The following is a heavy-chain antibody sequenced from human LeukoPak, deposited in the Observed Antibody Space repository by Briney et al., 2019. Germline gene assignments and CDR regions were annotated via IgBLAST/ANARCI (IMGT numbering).Heavy chain of an antibody. Sequence: GGSLRLSCAASGFTFSSYWMHWVRQAPGKGLVWVSRINSDGSSTSYADSVKGRFTISRDNAKNTLYLQVNSLRAEDTAVYYCARRHSSSSHFDYWGQGTLVTVSS. CDR3: ARRHSSSSHFDY. J-gene: IGHJ4*02. CDR1: GFTFSSYW. D-gene: IGHD6-6*01. V-gene: IGHV3-74*01. CDR2: INSDGSST.